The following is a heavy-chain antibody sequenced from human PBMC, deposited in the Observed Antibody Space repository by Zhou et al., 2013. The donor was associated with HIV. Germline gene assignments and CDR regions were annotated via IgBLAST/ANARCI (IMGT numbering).Heavy chain of an antibody. CDR3: ARGCGAVAGTGGIDY. V-gene: IGHV1-3*01. Sequence: QVQLLQSGAEVKKPGSSMKVSCKASGYTFSTYVIHWVRQAPGQRLEWMGWINGGNGNTKYSQSFQARVTITRDTSASTAYMELSSLRSEDTAVYYCARGCGAVAGTGGIDYWGQGTLVTVSS. CDR1: GYTFSTYV. D-gene: IGHD6-19*01. CDR2: INGGNGNT. J-gene: IGHJ4*02.